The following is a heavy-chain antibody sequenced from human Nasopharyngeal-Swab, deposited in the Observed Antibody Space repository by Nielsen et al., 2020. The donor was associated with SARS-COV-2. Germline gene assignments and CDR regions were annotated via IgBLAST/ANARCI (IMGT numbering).Heavy chain of an antibody. CDR2: IIPIFGTA. CDR3: ARDQSVLLWFGELLPLYYFDY. J-gene: IGHJ4*02. Sequence: WVRQAPGQGLEWMGGIIPIFGTANYAQKFQGRVTITADESTSTAYMELSSLRSDDTAVYYCARDQSVLLWFGELLPLYYFDYWGQGTLVTVSS. V-gene: IGHV1-69*01. D-gene: IGHD3-10*01.